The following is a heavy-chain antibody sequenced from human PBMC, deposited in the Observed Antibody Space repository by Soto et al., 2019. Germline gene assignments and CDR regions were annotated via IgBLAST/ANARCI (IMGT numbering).Heavy chain of an antibody. D-gene: IGHD3-3*01. CDR2: INAGNLNT. J-gene: IGHJ4*02. V-gene: IGHV1-3*01. CDR1: GYTFTSYA. Sequence: GASVKVSCKASGYTFTSYAMHWVRQAPGQRLEWMGWINAGNLNTKYSQKFQGRVTITRDTSASTAYMELSSLRSEDTAVYYCARSDYDFWSGYYLDYWGQGTLVTVSS. CDR3: ARSDYDFWSGYYLDY.